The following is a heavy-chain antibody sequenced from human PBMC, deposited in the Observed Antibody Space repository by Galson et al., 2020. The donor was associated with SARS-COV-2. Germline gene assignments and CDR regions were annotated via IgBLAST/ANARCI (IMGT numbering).Heavy chain of an antibody. Sequence: GGSLRLSCAASGFTFSDYYMSWIRQAPGKGLEWVSYISSSGSTIYYADSVKGRFTISRDNAKNSLYLQMNSLRAEDTAVYYCARDYYGSAWQPLIDYWGQGTLVTVSS. CDR1: GFTFSDYY. V-gene: IGHV3-11*01. CDR3: ARDYYGSAWQPLIDY. J-gene: IGHJ4*02. CDR2: ISSSGSTI. D-gene: IGHD3-10*01.